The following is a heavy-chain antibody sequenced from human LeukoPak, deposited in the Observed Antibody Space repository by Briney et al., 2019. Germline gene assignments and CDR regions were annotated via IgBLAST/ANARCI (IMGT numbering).Heavy chain of an antibody. CDR2: ISWNSGNI. Sequence: PGGSLRLSCAASGFTFDDYAIYWVRQAPGKGLEWVSGISWNSGNIGYADSVRGRFTISRDNAKSSLYLQMNSLRAGDTALYYCVKGRSPDGYNLRIDGFDIWGQGTMVTVSS. CDR1: GFTFDDYA. V-gene: IGHV3-9*01. CDR3: VKGRSPDGYNLRIDGFDI. D-gene: IGHD5-24*01. J-gene: IGHJ3*02.